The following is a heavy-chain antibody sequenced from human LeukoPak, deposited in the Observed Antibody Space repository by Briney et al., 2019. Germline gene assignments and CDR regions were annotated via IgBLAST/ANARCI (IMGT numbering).Heavy chain of an antibody. CDR2: IYYSGST. V-gene: IGHV4-31*03. CDR1: GGSISSGGYY. Sequence: SETLSLTCTVSGGSISSGGYYWTWIRQHPGKGLEWIGYIYYSGSTYYNPSLKSRVTISVDTSKNQFSLKLSSVTAADTAVYYCARRSPFDYGDYTGIDYWGQGTLVTVSS. D-gene: IGHD4-17*01. CDR3: ARRSPFDYGDYTGIDY. J-gene: IGHJ4*02.